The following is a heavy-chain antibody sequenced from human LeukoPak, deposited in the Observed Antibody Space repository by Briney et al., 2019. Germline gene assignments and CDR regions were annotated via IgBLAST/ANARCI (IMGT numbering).Heavy chain of an antibody. CDR3: ARIYGSGSFWDY. CDR1: GFTFSSYG. CDR2: ISGSGGKT. J-gene: IGHJ4*02. Sequence: GGSLRLSCAASGFTFSSYGMSWVRQAPGKGLEWVSGISGSGGKTDYADSVKGRFTISRDNAKKSLYLQMNSLRAEDTAVYHCARIYGSGSFWDYWGQGTLVTVSS. D-gene: IGHD3-10*01. V-gene: IGHV3-23*01.